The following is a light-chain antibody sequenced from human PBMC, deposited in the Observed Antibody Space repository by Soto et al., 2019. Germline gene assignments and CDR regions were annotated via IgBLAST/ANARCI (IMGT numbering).Light chain of an antibody. J-gene: IGKJ1*01. V-gene: IGKV3-20*01. CDR2: GPS. Sequence: EIVLTQSPGTLSLSPGERATLSCRASQSVSSSYLAWYQQKPGQAPRLLIYGPSSRATGIPDRFSGSGSGTDFTLTISRLEPEDFAEYYGQPDGSSPPETFGQGTKVDIK. CDR1: QSVSSSY. CDR3: QPDGSSPPET.